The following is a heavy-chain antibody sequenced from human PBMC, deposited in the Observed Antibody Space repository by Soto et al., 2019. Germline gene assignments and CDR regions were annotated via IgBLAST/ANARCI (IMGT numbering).Heavy chain of an antibody. Sequence: PSETLSLTCAVSGGSVSSTNWWGWVRQSPGKGLEWIGDIYHIGSTNYNPSLRGRVTISVDKSNSQFSLTLKYVTAADTAVYYCVKHRGNPSGAFDIWGQGTMVTVSS. CDR1: GGSVSSTNW. J-gene: IGHJ3*02. CDR2: IYHIGST. V-gene: IGHV4-4*02. D-gene: IGHD3-10*01. CDR3: VKHRGNPSGAFDI.